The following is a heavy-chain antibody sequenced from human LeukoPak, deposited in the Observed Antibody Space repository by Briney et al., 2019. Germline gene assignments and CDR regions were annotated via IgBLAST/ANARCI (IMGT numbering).Heavy chain of an antibody. V-gene: IGHV4-59*01. CDR3: ARTGSYYGDYFDY. CDR1: GGSISSYY. CDR2: IYYSGST. Sequence: SETLSLTCTVSGGSISSYYWSWIRQPPGKGLEWIGYIYYSGSTNYNPSLKSRVTISVDTSKNQFSLKLSSVTAADTAVYYCARTGSYYGDYFDYWGQGTLVTVSS. J-gene: IGHJ4*02. D-gene: IGHD1-26*01.